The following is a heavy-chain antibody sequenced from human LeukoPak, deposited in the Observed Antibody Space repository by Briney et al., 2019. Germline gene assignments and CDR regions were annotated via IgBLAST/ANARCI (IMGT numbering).Heavy chain of an antibody. Sequence: GGSLRLSCAASGFTFSSYAMSWVRQAPGKGLEWVSAIRGSGGSTYYADSVKGRFTISRDNSKNTLYLQMNSLRAEDTAVYYCAKAEVVAHYYYYYMDVWGKGTTVSVSS. D-gene: IGHD2-2*01. V-gene: IGHV3-23*01. CDR3: AKAEVVAHYYYYYMDV. CDR2: IRGSGGST. CDR1: GFTFSSYA. J-gene: IGHJ6*03.